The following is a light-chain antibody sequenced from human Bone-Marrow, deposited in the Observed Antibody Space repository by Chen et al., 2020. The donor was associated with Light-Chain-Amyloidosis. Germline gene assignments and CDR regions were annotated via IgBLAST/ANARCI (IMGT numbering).Light chain of an antibody. CDR2: DSS. Sequence: DIQMTQSPSSLSASIGDRGTITCQASQDISDYLNWYQQQPGKAPKLLIYDSSKLETGVPSRFGESGSGADVSFTISSLQRGDFATYYCQQFDDFPFTFGPGTKVD. CDR3: QQFDDFPFT. CDR1: QDISDY. J-gene: IGKJ3*01. V-gene: IGKV1-33*01.